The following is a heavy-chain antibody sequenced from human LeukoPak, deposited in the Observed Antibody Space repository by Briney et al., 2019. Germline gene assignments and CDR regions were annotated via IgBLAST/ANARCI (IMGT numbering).Heavy chain of an antibody. D-gene: IGHD4-23*01. CDR3: AKHYYGGNLDY. Sequence: GGSLRLSCAASGFTFSSYAMSWVRQAPGKGLEWVTAISGCGGSTYYADSVKGRFTISRDNYKNTLYLQMNTLRAEDTAVYYCAKHYYGGNLDYGGQGTLVTVS. CDR2: ISGCGGST. J-gene: IGHJ4*02. CDR1: GFTFSSYA. V-gene: IGHV3-23*01.